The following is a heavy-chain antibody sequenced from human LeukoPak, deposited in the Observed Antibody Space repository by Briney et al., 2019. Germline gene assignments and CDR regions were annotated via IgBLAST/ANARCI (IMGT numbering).Heavy chain of an antibody. D-gene: IGHD5-18*01. CDR3: ASTYSYGSYVFDP. Sequence: GESLKISCKGSGYSSTSYWIGWVRQMPGKGLEWIGIIYPGDSDTRYSPSFQGQVTISADKSISTAYLQWSSLKASDTAMYYCASTYSYGSYVFDPWGQGTLVTVSS. CDR1: GYSSTSYW. V-gene: IGHV5-51*01. CDR2: IYPGDSDT. J-gene: IGHJ5*02.